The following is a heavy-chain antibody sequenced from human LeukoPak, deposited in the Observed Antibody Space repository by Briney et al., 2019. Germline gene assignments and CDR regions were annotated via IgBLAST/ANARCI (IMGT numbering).Heavy chain of an antibody. Sequence: GGSLRLSCAASGFTFSSYGMHWVRQAPGKGLEWVAFIRYDGSNKYYADSVKGRFTISRDNSKNTLYLQMNSLRAGDTAVYYCAKDSCSGTSCYFDYWGQGTLVTVSS. D-gene: IGHD2-2*01. V-gene: IGHV3-30*02. CDR2: IRYDGSNK. J-gene: IGHJ4*02. CDR3: AKDSCSGTSCYFDY. CDR1: GFTFSSYG.